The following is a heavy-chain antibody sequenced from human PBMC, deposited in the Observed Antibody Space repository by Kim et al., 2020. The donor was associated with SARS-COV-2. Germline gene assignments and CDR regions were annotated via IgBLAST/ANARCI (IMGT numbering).Heavy chain of an antibody. V-gene: IGHV1-18*04. CDR2: ISAYNGNT. CDR3: ARVLYLRDFGELSPWFDP. J-gene: IGHJ5*02. CDR1: GYTFTSYG. D-gene: IGHD3-10*01. Sequence: ASVKVSCKASGYTFTSYGISWVRQAPGQGLEWMGWISAYNGNTNYAQKLQGRVTMTTDTSTSTAYMELRSLRSDDTAVYYCARVLYLRDFGELSPWFDPWAREPWSPSPQ.